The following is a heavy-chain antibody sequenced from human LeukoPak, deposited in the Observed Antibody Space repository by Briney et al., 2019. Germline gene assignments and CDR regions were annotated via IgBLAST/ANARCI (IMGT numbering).Heavy chain of an antibody. CDR2: INHSGST. CDR1: GGSFSGYY. Sequence: SETLSLTCAVYGGSFSGYYWSWIRQPPGKGLEWIGEINHSGSTNYNPSLKSRVTISVDTSKNQFSLKLSSVTAADTAVYYCARATDNWNYVQYWYFDLWGRGTLVTVSS. D-gene: IGHD1-7*01. J-gene: IGHJ2*01. V-gene: IGHV4-34*01. CDR3: ARATDNWNYVQYWYFDL.